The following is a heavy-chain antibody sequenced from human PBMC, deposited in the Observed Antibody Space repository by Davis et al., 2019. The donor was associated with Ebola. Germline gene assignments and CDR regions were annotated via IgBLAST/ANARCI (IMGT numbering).Heavy chain of an antibody. J-gene: IGHJ6*04. Sequence: SETLSLTCTVSGGSISSSSYYWGWIRQPPGKGLEWIGTIYYSGSTYYNPSLKSRVTISVDTSKNQVSLKLSSVTAADTAVYYCARYPGMAAAGTGYYYGMDVWGKGTTVTVSS. V-gene: IGHV4-39*01. CDR1: GGSISSSSYY. D-gene: IGHD6-13*01. CDR3: ARYPGMAAAGTGYYYGMDV. CDR2: IYYSGST.